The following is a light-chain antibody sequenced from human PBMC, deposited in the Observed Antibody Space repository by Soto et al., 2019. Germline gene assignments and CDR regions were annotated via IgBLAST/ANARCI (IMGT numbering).Light chain of an antibody. J-gene: IGKJ1*01. CDR3: QQYKSYPWT. CDR2: DAS. Sequence: DIQMTQSPSTVSAAVGDRVTITCLASQSISSWLAWYQQKPGKAPKLLIYDASSLQSGVPPRFSGSRSGTEFTLTISSLQPDDFATYYCQQYKSYPWTFGQGTKVDIK. V-gene: IGKV1-5*01. CDR1: QSISSW.